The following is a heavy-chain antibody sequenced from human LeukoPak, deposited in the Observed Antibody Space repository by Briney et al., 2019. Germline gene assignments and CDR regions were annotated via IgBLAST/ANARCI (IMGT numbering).Heavy chain of an antibody. CDR3: ARSSSGWHPKAWFDP. J-gene: IGHJ5*02. V-gene: IGHV4-59*01. CDR2: IYYSGST. Sequence: SETLSLTCTVSGGSISSYYRSWVRQPPGKGLEWIGYIYYSGSTNYNPSLKSRVTISVDTSKNQFSLKLSSVTAADTAVYYCARSSSGWHPKAWFDPWGQGTLVTVSS. CDR1: GGSISSYY. D-gene: IGHD6-19*01.